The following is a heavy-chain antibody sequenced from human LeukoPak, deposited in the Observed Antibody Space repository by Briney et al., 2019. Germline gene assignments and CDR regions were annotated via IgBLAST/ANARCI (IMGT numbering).Heavy chain of an antibody. J-gene: IGHJ4*02. D-gene: IGHD2-2*01. V-gene: IGHV3-7*01. Sequence: PGGSLTLSCAASGFTFSKYWMNWVRRAPGKGLEWVSNMNEYGTEKYYVDSVRGRFTISRDNAENSLFLHMNSLRVEDTAVYRCARVLYGSRVNVIDSWGPGILVTVSS. CDR2: MNEYGTEK. CDR1: GFTFSKYW. CDR3: ARVLYGSRVNVIDS.